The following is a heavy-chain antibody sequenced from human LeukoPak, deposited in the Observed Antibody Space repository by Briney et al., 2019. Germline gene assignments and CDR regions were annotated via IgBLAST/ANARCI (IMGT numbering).Heavy chain of an antibody. CDR3: VSGSSTWYGY. CDR1: GFTFSSYW. J-gene: IGHJ4*02. CDR2: INSDGSST. Sequence: GGSLRLSCAASGFTFSSYWMHWVRQVPGKGLKWVSRINSDGSSTSYADSVKGRFTISRDSAKNTLYLQMNSLRAEDTAVYYCVSGSSTWYGYWGQGTLVTVSS. D-gene: IGHD6-13*01. V-gene: IGHV3-74*01.